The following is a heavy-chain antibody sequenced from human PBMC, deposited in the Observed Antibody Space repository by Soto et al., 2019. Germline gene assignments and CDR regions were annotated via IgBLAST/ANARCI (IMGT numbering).Heavy chain of an antibody. Sequence: GGSLTLSCAASRFTFTKYWMSWVRQAPGRGPEWVANISPAGSEKFYVGSVKGRFTISRDNAENSLFLQMNSLRAEDTAVYYCARDQGYLDYWGQGAPVTVSS. CDR2: ISPAGSEK. J-gene: IGHJ4*02. V-gene: IGHV3-7*01. CDR1: RFTFTKYW. CDR3: ARDQGYLDY. D-gene: IGHD3-16*02.